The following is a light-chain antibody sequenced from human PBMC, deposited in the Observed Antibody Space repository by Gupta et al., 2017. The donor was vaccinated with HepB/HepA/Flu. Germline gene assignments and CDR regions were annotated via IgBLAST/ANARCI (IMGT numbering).Light chain of an antibody. Sequence: SYELTQPPSVSVSPGQTASITCSGDKLGDKYVCWYQQKPGQSPVLVIYQDTKRPSGIPERFSGSSAGNTATLTISGTKAMDEADYYGQRWDSSTGVFGGGTKLTVL. CDR2: QDT. V-gene: IGLV3-1*01. J-gene: IGLJ2*01. CDR1: KLGDKY. CDR3: QRWDSSTGV.